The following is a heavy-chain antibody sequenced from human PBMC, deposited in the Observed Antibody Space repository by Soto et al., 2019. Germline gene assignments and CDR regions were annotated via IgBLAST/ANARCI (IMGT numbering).Heavy chain of an antibody. CDR1: GFTFSSYA. D-gene: IGHD5-18*01. CDR2: ISYDGSNK. CDR3: ARDILRLYSYGTSYGMDV. Sequence: QVQLVESGGGVVQPGRSLRLSCAASGFTFSSYAMHWVRQAPGKGLEWVAVISYDGSNKYYADSVKGRFTISRDNSKNTLYLQMISLRAEDTAVYYCARDILRLYSYGTSYGMDVWGQGTTVTFSS. J-gene: IGHJ6*02. V-gene: IGHV3-30-3*01.